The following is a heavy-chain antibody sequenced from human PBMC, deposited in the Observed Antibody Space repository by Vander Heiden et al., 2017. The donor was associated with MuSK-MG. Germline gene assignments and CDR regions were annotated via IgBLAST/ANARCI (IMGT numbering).Heavy chain of an antibody. D-gene: IGHD1-1*01. Sequence: QLQLQESGPGLVKPSETLSLTCTVSGDSLSSSSYYWGWIRQPPGKGLEWIGNIYYSGRTYYNPALKSRVTISVDTSKNQLSLRLSYVTEADTAVYYCSREGTGTWRRVFDDWDQGTLVPVS. CDR1: GDSLSSSSYY. V-gene: IGHV4-39*07. J-gene: IGHJ4*02. CDR3: SREGTGTWRRVFDD. CDR2: IYYSGRT.